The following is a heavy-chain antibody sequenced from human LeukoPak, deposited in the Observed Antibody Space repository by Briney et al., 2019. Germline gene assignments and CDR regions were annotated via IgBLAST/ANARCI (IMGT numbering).Heavy chain of an antibody. J-gene: IGHJ5*02. CDR2: ISYDGSNK. Sequence: AGGSLRLSCAASGFTFSSYAMHWVRQAPGKGLEWVAVISYDGSNKYYADSVKGRFTISRDNSKNTLYLQMNSLRAEDTAVYYCARDMTGVIGEFDPWGQGTLVTVSS. CDR1: GFTFSSYA. CDR3: ARDMTGVIGEFDP. D-gene: IGHD3-9*01. V-gene: IGHV3-30-3*01.